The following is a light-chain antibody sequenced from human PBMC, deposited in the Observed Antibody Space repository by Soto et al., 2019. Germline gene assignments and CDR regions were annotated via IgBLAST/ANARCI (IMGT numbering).Light chain of an antibody. CDR3: MQGTNGPPVT. Sequence: DVVMTQSPLSLSVTLGQPASISCRSSQSLVYSDGNTYLNWFHQRPGQSPRRLIYKVSNRDSGVPDRFSGYGSGTDFTLKISRVEAEDVGVYYCMQGTNGPPVTFGGGTKVEIK. CDR1: QSLVYSDGNTY. V-gene: IGKV2-30*01. CDR2: KVS. J-gene: IGKJ4*01.